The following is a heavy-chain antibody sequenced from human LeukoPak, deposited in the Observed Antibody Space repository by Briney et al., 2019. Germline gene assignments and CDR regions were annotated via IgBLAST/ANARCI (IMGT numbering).Heavy chain of an antibody. CDR1: DFSFITYA. CDR2: ITGRGDAT. CDR3: ARGYSNYGYVFDI. V-gene: IGHV3-23*01. J-gene: IGHJ3*02. Sequence: GGSLRLSCAGSDFSFITYAMSWVRQAPGKGLEWVSTITGRGDATYYADSVKGRFTISRDNSKNTFYLQMNSLRADDTAVYYCARGYSNYGYVFDIWGQGTMVTVSS. D-gene: IGHD4-11*01.